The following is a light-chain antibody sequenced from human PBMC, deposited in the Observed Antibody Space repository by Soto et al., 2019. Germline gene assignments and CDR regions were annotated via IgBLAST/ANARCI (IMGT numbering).Light chain of an antibody. CDR2: AES. CDR3: QQSYSTLWT. J-gene: IGKJ1*01. Sequence: DIQLTPSPSSLSASVGDRVTINLLASQSINSYLNWYQQKPGKAPKLLIYAESSLQSGVPSRFSGSGSGTDFTLTISSLQPEDFATYYCQQSYSTLWTFGQGTKVDIK. CDR1: QSINSY. V-gene: IGKV1-39*01.